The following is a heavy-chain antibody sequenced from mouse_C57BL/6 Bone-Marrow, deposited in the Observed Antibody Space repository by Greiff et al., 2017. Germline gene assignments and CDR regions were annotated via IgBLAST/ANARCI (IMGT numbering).Heavy chain of an antibody. J-gene: IGHJ4*01. CDR3: ARGAPHAMDY. CDR1: GFTFSSYA. Sequence: EVKVVESGGGLVKPGGSLKLSCAASGFTFSSYAMSWVRQTPEKRLEWVATISDGGSYTYYPDNVKGRFTISRDNAKNNLYLQMSHLKSEDTAMYYCARGAPHAMDYWGQGTSVTVSS. V-gene: IGHV5-4*03. CDR2: ISDGGSYT.